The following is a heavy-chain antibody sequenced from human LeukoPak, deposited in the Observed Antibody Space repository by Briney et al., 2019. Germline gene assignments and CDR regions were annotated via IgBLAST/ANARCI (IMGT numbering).Heavy chain of an antibody. CDR3: ATGVHGITAAGDYYFDY. D-gene: IGHD6-13*01. J-gene: IGHJ4*02. V-gene: IGHV4-39*07. CDR2: IYYSGST. CDR1: GGSISSSSYY. Sequence: KASETLSLTCTVSGGSISSSSYYWAWIRQPPGKGLEWIANIYYSGSTYYNPSLKSRVTMSVDTSNNQFSLKLSSVTAADTAVYYCATGVHGITAAGDYYFDYWGQGTLVTVSS.